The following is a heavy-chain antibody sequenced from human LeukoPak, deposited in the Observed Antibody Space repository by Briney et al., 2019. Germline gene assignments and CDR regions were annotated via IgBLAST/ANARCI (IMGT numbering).Heavy chain of an antibody. CDR1: GFNFNNYD. Sequence: GGSLTLSCVASGFNFNNYDLHWVRQAPGKGLEWVSSISTSSSYIYYADSVKGRFTISRDNAKNSLYLQMNSLRAEDTAVYYCARDFAEMATSNWGQGTLVTVSS. D-gene: IGHD5-24*01. CDR3: ARDFAEMATSN. J-gene: IGHJ4*02. V-gene: IGHV3-21*06. CDR2: ISTSSSYI.